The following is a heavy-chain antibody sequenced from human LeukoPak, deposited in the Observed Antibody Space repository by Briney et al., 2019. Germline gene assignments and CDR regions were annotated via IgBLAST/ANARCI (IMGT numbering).Heavy chain of an antibody. V-gene: IGHV3-66*01. D-gene: IGHD6-19*01. CDR3: AKEPHSSGWHEVDY. J-gene: IGHJ4*02. Sequence: GGSLRLSCAASEFSVGSNYMTWVRQAPGKGLEWVSLIYSGGSTYYADSVKGRFTISRDNSKNTLYLQMNSLRAEDTAVYYCAKEPHSSGWHEVDYWGQGTLVTVSS. CDR2: IYSGGST. CDR1: EFSVGSNY.